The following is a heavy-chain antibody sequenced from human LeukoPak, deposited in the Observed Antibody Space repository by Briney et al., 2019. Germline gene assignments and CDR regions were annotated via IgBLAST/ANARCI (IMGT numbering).Heavy chain of an antibody. Sequence: PGRSLRLSCAASGFTFSSYGMHWVRQAPGKGLEWVAVISYDGSNKYYADSVKGRFTISRDNSKNSLYLQMNSLRVEDTAVYYCARDWWDNSGYYDYWGQGTLVTVSS. CDR3: ARDWWDNSGYYDY. CDR2: ISYDGSNK. CDR1: GFTFSSYG. V-gene: IGHV3-30*03. J-gene: IGHJ4*02. D-gene: IGHD3-22*01.